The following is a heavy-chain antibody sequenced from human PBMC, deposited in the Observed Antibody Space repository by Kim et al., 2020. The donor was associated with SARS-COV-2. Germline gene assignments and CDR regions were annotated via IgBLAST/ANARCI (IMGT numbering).Heavy chain of an antibody. CDR2: IYYSGRT. J-gene: IGHJ4*02. Sequence: SQTLSLTCTVSGGSISSGGYCWGWISQHPGKGLEWIGYIYYSGRTYYNPSLKSRVTISVDTSKNQFSLKLSSVTAADTAVYYCARDGDYSGSSSYRYYFDYWGQGTLVTVSS. CDR1: GGSISSGGYC. D-gene: IGHD1-26*01. CDR3: ARDGDYSGSSSYRYYFDY. V-gene: IGHV4-31*03.